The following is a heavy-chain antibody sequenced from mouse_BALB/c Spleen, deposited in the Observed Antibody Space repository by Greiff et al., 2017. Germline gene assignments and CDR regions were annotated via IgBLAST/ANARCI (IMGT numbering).Heavy chain of an antibody. CDR2: ISSGGSYT. CDR1: GFTFSSYT. Sequence: EVKLVESGGGLVKPGGSLKLSCAASGFTFSSYTMSWVRQTPEKRLEWVATISSGGSYTYYPDSVKGRFTISRDNAKNTLYLQMSSLKSEDTAMYYCTREYYGSSYYFDYWGQGTTLTVSS. D-gene: IGHD1-1*01. V-gene: IGHV5-6-4*01. CDR3: TREYYGSSYYFDY. J-gene: IGHJ2*01.